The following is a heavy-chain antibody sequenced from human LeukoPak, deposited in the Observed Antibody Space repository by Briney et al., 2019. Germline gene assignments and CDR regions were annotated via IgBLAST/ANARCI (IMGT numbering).Heavy chain of an antibody. CDR2: IYYSGST. CDR3: ARHYYGSGNYRKPFDY. V-gene: IGHV4-39*01. J-gene: IGHJ4*02. Sequence: MTSETLSLTCTVSGGSISSSSYYWGWIRQPPGKGLEWIGSIYYSGSTYYNPSLKSRVTISVDTSKNQFSLKLISVTAADTAVYYCARHYYGSGNYRKPFDYWGQGTLVTVSS. D-gene: IGHD3-10*01. CDR1: GGSISSSSYY.